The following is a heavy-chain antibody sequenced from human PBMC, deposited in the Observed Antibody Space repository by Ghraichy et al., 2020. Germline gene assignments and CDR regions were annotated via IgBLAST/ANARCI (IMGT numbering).Heavy chain of an antibody. J-gene: IGHJ4*02. V-gene: IGHV3-7*03. D-gene: IGHD5-18*01. CDR2: IKQDGSDK. CDR3: ARDDNGYMY. Sequence: ETLSLTCVASGFTFRSYWMSWVRQAPGKGLEWVANIKQDGSDKYYVDSVKGRFTISKDNAKNSLYLQMNSLRAEDTAVYYCARDDNGYMYWGQGTLVIVSS. CDR1: GFTFRSYW.